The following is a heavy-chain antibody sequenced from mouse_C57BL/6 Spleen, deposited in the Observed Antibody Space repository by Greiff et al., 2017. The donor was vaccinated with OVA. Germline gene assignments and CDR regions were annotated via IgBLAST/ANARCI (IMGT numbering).Heavy chain of an antibody. Sequence: EVKLVESEGGLVQPGSSMKLSCTASGFTFSDYYMAWVRQVPEKGLEWVANINSDGSSTYYLDSLKSRFIISRDNAKNILYLQMSSLKSEDTATYYCERTGYGSGLDYWGQGTTLTVSS. V-gene: IGHV5-16*01. CDR2: INSDGSST. CDR1: GFTFSDYY. CDR3: ERTGYGSGLDY. J-gene: IGHJ2*01. D-gene: IGHD1-1*01.